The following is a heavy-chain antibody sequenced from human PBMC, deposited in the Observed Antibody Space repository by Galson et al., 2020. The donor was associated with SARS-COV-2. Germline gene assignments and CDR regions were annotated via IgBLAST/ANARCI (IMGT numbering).Heavy chain of an antibody. V-gene: IGHV2-70*01. CDR2: IDWDDDK. D-gene: IGHD3-10*01. J-gene: IGHJ6*02. CDR3: ARIPVRGVIISWYYYYYGMDV. Sequence: SGPTLVKPTQTLTLTCTFSGFSLSTSGMCVSWIRQPPGKALEWLALIDWDDDKYYSTSLKTRLTISKDTSKNQVVLTMTNMDPVDTATYYCARIPVRGVIISWYYYYYGMDVWGQGTTVTVSS. CDR1: GFSLSTSGMC.